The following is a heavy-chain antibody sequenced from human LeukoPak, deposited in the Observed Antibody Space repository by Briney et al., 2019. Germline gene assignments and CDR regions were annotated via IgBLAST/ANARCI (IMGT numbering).Heavy chain of an antibody. CDR3: ARTSGAIGLSFDY. V-gene: IGHV3-48*01. Sequence: PGGSLRLSCAASGSTFSSYSMNWVRQAPGKGLEWVSYISSSSSTIYYADSVKGRFTISRDNAKNSLYLQMNSLRAEDTAVYYCARTSGAIGLSFDYWGQGTLVTVSS. CDR1: GSTFSSYS. CDR2: ISSSSSTI. J-gene: IGHJ4*02. D-gene: IGHD3-16*02.